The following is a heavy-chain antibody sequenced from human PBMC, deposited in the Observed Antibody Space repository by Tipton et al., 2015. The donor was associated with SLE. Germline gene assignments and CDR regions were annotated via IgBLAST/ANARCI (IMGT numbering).Heavy chain of an antibody. CDR3: ARTEYSNYLVYGMDV. V-gene: IGHV4-39*07. J-gene: IGHJ6*02. D-gene: IGHD4-11*01. CDR2: IYYSGST. CDR1: GGSISSSSYY. Sequence: TLSLTCTVSGGSISSSSYYWGWIRQPPGKGLEWIGSIYYSGSTYYNPSLKSRVTISVDTSKNQFSLKLSSVTAADTAVYYCARTEYSNYLVYGMDVWGQGNTITVS.